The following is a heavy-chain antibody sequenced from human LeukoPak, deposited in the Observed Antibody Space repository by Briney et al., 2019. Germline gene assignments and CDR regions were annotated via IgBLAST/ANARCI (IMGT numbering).Heavy chain of an antibody. D-gene: IGHD3-22*01. CDR2: ISGSGGST. J-gene: IGHJ4*02. Sequence: PGGSLRLSCVASGFTFSSYAMSWVRQAPGKGLVWVSAISGSGGSTYYADSVKGRFTISRDNSKNTLYLQMNSLSAEDTAVYYWAKAAYYYDSSGYYYNFDYWGQGTLVTVSS. CDR3: AKAAYYYDSSGYYYNFDY. V-gene: IGHV3-23*01. CDR1: GFTFSSYA.